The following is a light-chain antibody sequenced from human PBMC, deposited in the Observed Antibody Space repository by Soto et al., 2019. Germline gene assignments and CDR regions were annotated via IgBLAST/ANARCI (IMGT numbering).Light chain of an antibody. Sequence: EIALTQSPGTLSLSPGERATLSCRASQSVSSSYLAWYQQKPGQAPRLLIYGASSRATGIPDRFSGSGSGTDFTLPISRLEPEDFAVYYCQQYGSSRWTFGQGTKVEIK. J-gene: IGKJ1*01. CDR2: GAS. CDR1: QSVSSSY. CDR3: QQYGSSRWT. V-gene: IGKV3-20*01.